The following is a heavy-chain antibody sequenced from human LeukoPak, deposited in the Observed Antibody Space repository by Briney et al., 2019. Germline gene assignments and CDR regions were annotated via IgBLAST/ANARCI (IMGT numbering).Heavy chain of an antibody. CDR1: GFTFSSYG. Sequence: GGSLRLSCAASGFTFSSYGMHWVRQAPGKGLEWVAVIWYDGSNKYYADSVKGRFTISRDNSKNTLYLQMNSLRAEDTAVYYCARGLDYGDYERSDYWGQGTLVTVSS. CDR2: IWYDGSNK. J-gene: IGHJ4*02. CDR3: ARGLDYGDYERSDY. V-gene: IGHV3-33*01. D-gene: IGHD4-17*01.